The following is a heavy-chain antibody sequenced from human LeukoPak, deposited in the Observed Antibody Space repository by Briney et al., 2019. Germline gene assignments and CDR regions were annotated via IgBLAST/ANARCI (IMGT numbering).Heavy chain of an antibody. D-gene: IGHD5-24*01. V-gene: IGHV3-7*04. CDR1: GFTLNTYW. J-gene: IGHJ4*02. CDR2: MNQDGSTK. CDR3: TRVGYIDEGIDY. Sequence: SGGSLRLSCVASGFTLNTYWMNWVRQAPGKGLEWVANMNQDGSTKQYVDSVKGRFTISRDNAKNSLYLQMNSLRAEDTAIYYCTRVGYIDEGIDYWGQGTLVTVSS.